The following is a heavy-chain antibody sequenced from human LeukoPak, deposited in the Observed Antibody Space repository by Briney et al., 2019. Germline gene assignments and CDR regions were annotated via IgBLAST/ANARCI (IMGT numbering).Heavy chain of an antibody. CDR1: GYTFTGYY. Sequence: ASVKVSCKASGYTFTGYYMHWVRQAPGQGLEWMGWINPSSGGTKYAQKFQGRVTMTRDTSISTAYMELSRLRSDDTAVYYCARVPRRGERFDPWGQGTLVTVSS. J-gene: IGHJ5*02. D-gene: IGHD3-10*01. CDR3: ARVPRRGERFDP. CDR2: INPSSGGT. V-gene: IGHV1-2*02.